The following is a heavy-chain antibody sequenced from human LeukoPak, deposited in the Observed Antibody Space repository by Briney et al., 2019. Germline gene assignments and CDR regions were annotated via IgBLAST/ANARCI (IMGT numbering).Heavy chain of an antibody. V-gene: IGHV4-34*01. J-gene: IGHJ5*02. CDR1: GGSFSGYH. Sequence: SETLSLTCAVYGGSFSGYHWSWIRQPPGKGLEWIGEINHSGSTNYNPSLKSRVTISVDTSKNQFSLKLSSVTAADTAVYYCARMRYGDYFIAKQNWFDPWGQGTLVTVSS. CDR3: ARMRYGDYFIAKQNWFDP. CDR2: INHSGST. D-gene: IGHD4-17*01.